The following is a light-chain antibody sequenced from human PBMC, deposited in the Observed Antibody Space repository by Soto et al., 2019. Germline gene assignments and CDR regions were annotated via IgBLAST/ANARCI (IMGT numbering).Light chain of an antibody. V-gene: IGKV1-5*03. CDR1: RTISSW. CDR3: QQYDIYPLT. Sequence: DIQMTQSPSTLSASVGERITITCRTRRTISSWLAWYQQKPEKAPKLLIYKASSLESGVPSRFSGSGSGTEFTLTISILQPDDFATYYCQQYDIYPLTFGGGTQVEIK. CDR2: KAS. J-gene: IGKJ4*01.